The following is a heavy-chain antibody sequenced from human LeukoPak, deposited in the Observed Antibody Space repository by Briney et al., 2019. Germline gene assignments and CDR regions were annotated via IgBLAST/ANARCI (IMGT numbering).Heavy chain of an antibody. V-gene: IGHV3-74*01. D-gene: IGHD3-16*01. CDR2: INSDETIS. CDR1: GFTFDKAW. CDR3: LYGGYFQH. Sequence: PGGSLRLSCAASGFTFDKAWMTWVRQAPGKGLEWVGRINSDETISEYVDSVNGRFTISRDNAKNTLYLQMNSLRAEDTAVYFCLYGGYFQHWGQGTLVTVSS. J-gene: IGHJ1*01.